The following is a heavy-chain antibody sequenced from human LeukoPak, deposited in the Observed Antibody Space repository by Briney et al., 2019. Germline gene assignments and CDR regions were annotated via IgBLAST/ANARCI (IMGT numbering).Heavy chain of an antibody. J-gene: IGHJ4*02. CDR2: VVTTTT. CDR1: GGSISTYS. Sequence: PSETLSLTCTVSGGSISTYSWTWVRQSPGKGLEWIGSVVTTTTNYSPALRSRVAITVHTSNNQFSLRLESVTTADTAVYYCAIDTTVASGRQFWGQGDLVTVSS. V-gene: IGHV4-4*07. CDR3: AIDTTVASGRQF. D-gene: IGHD6-19*01.